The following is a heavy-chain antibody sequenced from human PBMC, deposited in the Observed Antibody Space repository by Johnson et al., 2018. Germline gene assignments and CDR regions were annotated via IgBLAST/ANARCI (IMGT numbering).Heavy chain of an antibody. Sequence: QVQLQESGPGLVKPSETLSLTCSVSGASISSYYWSWIRQPPGKGLEWIGYMYYSGSTNYNPSFNSRVTISVDTSKNQFSLKLSSVTAADPAVYYCARGLSSSWYSGTCCQPWGQGTLVTVSS. D-gene: IGHD6-13*01. CDR1: GASISSYY. CDR2: MYYSGST. V-gene: IGHV4-59*01. J-gene: IGHJ1*01. CDR3: ARGLSSSWYSGTCCQP.